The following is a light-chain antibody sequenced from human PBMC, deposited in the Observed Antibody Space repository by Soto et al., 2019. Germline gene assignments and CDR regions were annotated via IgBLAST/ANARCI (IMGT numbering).Light chain of an antibody. J-gene: IGKJ4*01. CDR1: QTVKNDY. CDR3: QQYGSSPLT. V-gene: IGKV3-20*01. CDR2: GAS. Sequence: ETVLTQSPGTLSLSPGEGATLSCRASQTVKNDYLAWYQQRRGLPPRLLIFGASGRATGIPDRFSGSGSGTDFTRTITRLEPEDFAVYYCQQYGSSPLTFGGGTKVETK.